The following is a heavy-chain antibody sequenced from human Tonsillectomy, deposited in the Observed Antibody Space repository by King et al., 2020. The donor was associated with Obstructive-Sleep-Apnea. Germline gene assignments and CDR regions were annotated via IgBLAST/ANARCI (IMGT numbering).Heavy chain of an antibody. Sequence: QLQESGPGLVKPSETLSLTCSVSGYSISSDYYWGWIRQPPGKGLEWIGNIYHSGSSYYNPSLRSRVTISVDTSKVQFSLNLSSVTAADTAVYYCARGALTRFRGVAPENWFFDLWGRGTLVTVSS. V-gene: IGHV4-38-2*02. CDR1: GYSISSDYY. CDR3: ARGALTRFRGVAPENWFFDL. J-gene: IGHJ2*01. D-gene: IGHD3-10*01. CDR2: IYHSGSS.